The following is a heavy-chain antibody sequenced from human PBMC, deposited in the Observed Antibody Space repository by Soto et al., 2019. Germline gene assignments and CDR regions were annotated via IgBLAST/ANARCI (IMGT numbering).Heavy chain of an antibody. V-gene: IGHV1-46*01. CDR3: ATRDSCDS. D-gene: IGHD2-21*01. J-gene: IGHJ5*01. CDR1: GYTFSTYY. CDR2: IIPDCGRT. Sequence: GASVNVSCKSSGYTFSTYYIRWVRQAPGQGLECMGIIIPDCGRTIYAQKFQGRVTMTRDTSTSTVYMELSSLRSEDTAVYYCATRDSCDSWGQGTLVTVSS.